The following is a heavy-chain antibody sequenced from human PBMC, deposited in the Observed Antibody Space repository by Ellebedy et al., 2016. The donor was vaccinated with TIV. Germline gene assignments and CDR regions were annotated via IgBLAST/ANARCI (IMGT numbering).Heavy chain of an antibody. J-gene: IGHJ6*03. Sequence: SVKVSXKASGGTFSSYAISWVRQAPGQGFEWLGGIIPIFGTANYAQKFQGRVTITADESTSTAYMELSSLRSEDTAVYYCARGTYDYVWGSGLYQYYYMDVWGKGTTVTVSS. V-gene: IGHV1-69*13. CDR2: IIPIFGTA. D-gene: IGHD3-16*01. CDR3: ARGTYDYVWGSGLYQYYYMDV. CDR1: GGTFSSYA.